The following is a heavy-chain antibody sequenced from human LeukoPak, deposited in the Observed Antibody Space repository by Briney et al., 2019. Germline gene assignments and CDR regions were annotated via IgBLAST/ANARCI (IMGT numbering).Heavy chain of an antibody. D-gene: IGHD3-9*01. CDR1: GGSISSYY. Sequence: SETLSLTCTVPGGSISSYYWSWIRQPPGKGLEWIGYIYYSGSTTYNPSLKSRVTLSVDTSKNQFSLQLSSVTAADTAVYYCARDGLRYFASWAFDIWGQGTMVTVSS. CDR3: ARDGLRYFASWAFDI. CDR2: IYYSGST. V-gene: IGHV4-59*01. J-gene: IGHJ3*02.